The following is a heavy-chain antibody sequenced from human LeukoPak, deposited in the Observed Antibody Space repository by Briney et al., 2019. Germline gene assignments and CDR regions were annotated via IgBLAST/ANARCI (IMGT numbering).Heavy chain of an antibody. CDR1: GFTFDDYA. J-gene: IGHJ4*02. V-gene: IGHV3-9*01. D-gene: IGHD3-3*01. Sequence: GRSLRLSCAASGFTFDDYAMHWVRQDTGKGLEWVSGISWNSGSIGYADSVKGRFTISRDNAKNSLYLQMNSLRAEDTALYYCAKADRWLLFLDYWGQGTLVTVSS. CDR3: AKADRWLLFLDY. CDR2: ISWNSGSI.